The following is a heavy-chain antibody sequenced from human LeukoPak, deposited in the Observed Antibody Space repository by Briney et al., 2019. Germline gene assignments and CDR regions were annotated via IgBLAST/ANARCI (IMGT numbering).Heavy chain of an antibody. CDR3: AKELAYYYDSSGYPDY. J-gene: IGHJ4*02. V-gene: IGHV3-23*01. Sequence: GGTLRLSCAASGFTFSSYGMSWVRQAPGKGLEWVSAISGSGGSTYYADSVKGRFTISRDNSKNTLYLQMNSLRAEDTAVYYCAKELAYYYDSSGYPDYWGQGTLVTASS. CDR1: GFTFSSYG. D-gene: IGHD3-22*01. CDR2: ISGSGGST.